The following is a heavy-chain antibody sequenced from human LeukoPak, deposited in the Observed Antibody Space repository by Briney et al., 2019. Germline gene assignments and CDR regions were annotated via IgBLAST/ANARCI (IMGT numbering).Heavy chain of an antibody. CDR2: ISSSGNTV. V-gene: IGHV3-48*04. D-gene: IGHD3-10*01. Sequence: GGSLRLSCAASGFTFSSYSMNWVRQAPGKGLERVSYISSSGNTVYYADSVKGRFTIPRENAKNSLYLQMKSLRVEDTAVYFCARFPARDYYGSGNRFDYWGQGALVTVSS. CDR3: ARFPARDYYGSGNRFDY. J-gene: IGHJ4*02. CDR1: GFTFSSYS.